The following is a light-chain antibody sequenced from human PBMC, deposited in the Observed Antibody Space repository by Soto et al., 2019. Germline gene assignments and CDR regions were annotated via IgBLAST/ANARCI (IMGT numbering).Light chain of an antibody. CDR1: QEISTY. CDR3: QQYYTFPYT. J-gene: IGKJ2*01. V-gene: IGKV1-8*01. Sequence: AVRMTQSPSSFSASTGDRVTISCRASQEISTYLAWYQQKPGKAPKLLIYGASTLHNEVPSRFSGSGSGTDFTLTIDCLQSDDFAKYFCQQYYTFPYTFGQGTALEI. CDR2: GAS.